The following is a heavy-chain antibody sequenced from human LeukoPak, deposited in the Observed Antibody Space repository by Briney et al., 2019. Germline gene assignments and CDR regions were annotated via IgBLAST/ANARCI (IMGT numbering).Heavy chain of an antibody. CDR2: ISSSSSYI. CDR1: GFTFSSYS. Sequence: GGSLRLSCAASGFTFSSYSMNWVRQAPGKGLEWVSSISSSSSYIYYADSVKGRFTISRDNAKNSLYLQMNSLRAEDTAVYYCARDPTPDRYCSRTSCQRYFDLWGRGTLVTVSS. V-gene: IGHV3-21*01. CDR3: ARDPTPDRYCSRTSCQRYFDL. D-gene: IGHD2-2*01. J-gene: IGHJ2*01.